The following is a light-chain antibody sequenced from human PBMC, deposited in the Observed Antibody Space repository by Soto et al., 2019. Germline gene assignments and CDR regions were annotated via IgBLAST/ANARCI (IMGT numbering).Light chain of an antibody. CDR3: MQATQPYT. V-gene: IGKV2-24*01. CDR1: QSLVHSDGNSY. Sequence: DFVMTQTPLSSPVTLGQPASISCRSSQSLVHSDGNSYLSWLHQRPGQPPRLLIYMISNRVSGVPDRFGGSGAGADVAVESRGVEPEDVGVYYCMQATQPYTFGQGTKLEIK. CDR2: MIS. J-gene: IGKJ2*01.